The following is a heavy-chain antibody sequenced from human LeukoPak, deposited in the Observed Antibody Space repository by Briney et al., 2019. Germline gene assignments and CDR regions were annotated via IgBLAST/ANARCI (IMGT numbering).Heavy chain of an antibody. Sequence: GGSLRLSCAASGYTFEEHGMSWVRQAPGKGLEWVSGINWNGGSTGYGESAKGRFTISRDNAKNSLYLQMNSLRAEDTALYYCAGGDSSGWYFDYWGQGILVTVSS. CDR2: INWNGGST. CDR1: GYTFEEHG. D-gene: IGHD6-19*01. J-gene: IGHJ4*02. V-gene: IGHV3-20*04. CDR3: AGGDSSGWYFDY.